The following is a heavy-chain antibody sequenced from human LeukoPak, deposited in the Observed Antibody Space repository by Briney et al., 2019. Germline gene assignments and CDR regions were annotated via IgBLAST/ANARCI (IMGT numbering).Heavy chain of an antibody. CDR1: GGSISSYY. CDR2: IYYSGST. D-gene: IGHD3-22*01. CDR3: ARDRGYYDSMDY. V-gene: IGHV4-59*01. J-gene: IGHJ4*02. Sequence: PSETLSLTCTVSGGSISSYYWSWIRQPPGKGLEWIGYIYYSGSTNYNPSLKSRVTISVDTSKNQFSLKLSPVTAADTAVYYCARDRGYYDSMDYWGQGTLVTVSS.